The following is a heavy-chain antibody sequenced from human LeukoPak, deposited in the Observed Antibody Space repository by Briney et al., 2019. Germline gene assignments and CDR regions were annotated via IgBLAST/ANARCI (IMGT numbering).Heavy chain of an antibody. CDR3: AREFYGSSWYGGRSSAFDP. J-gene: IGHJ5*02. CDR1: GYTFTSYD. D-gene: IGHD6-13*01. CDR2: MNPNSGNT. Sequence: ASVKVSCKASGYTFTSYDINWVRQATGQGLEWMGWMNPNSGNTGYAQKFQGRVTMTRNTSISTAYMELSSLRSEDTAVYYCAREFYGSSWYGGRSSAFDPWGQGTLVTVSS. V-gene: IGHV1-8*01.